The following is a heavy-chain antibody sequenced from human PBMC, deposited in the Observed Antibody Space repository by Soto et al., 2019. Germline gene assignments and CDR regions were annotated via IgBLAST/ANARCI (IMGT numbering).Heavy chain of an antibody. CDR2: ISHSGRA. V-gene: IGHV4-34*01. D-gene: IGHD2-15*01. CDR1: GGSFSGYQ. CDR3: GRRPDGVDT. J-gene: IGHJ5*02. Sequence: QVQLQQWGAGLLKPSETLSLTCAVHGGSFSGYQWNWMRKPPGKGLEWIGQISHSGRADYNPSLKSRLTISVDTSKDQFTLKLKYVTAADTAVYYCGRRPDGVDTWGQGTLVTVSS.